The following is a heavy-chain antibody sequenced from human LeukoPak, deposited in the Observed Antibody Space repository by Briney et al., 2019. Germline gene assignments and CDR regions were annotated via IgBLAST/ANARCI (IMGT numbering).Heavy chain of an antibody. D-gene: IGHD5-24*01. J-gene: IGHJ4*02. Sequence: PSETLSLTCSVSGDSLSGGYYCGLVRPPPRKGLEWIGTIYHSGDTYYNPSLKSRVTISVDTSKNQFSLKLRSVTAADTAIYYCAKFDRHGYNYEHWGQGTLVTVSS. CDR1: GDSLSGGYY. CDR2: IYHSGDT. CDR3: AKFDRHGYNYEH. V-gene: IGHV4-38-2*01.